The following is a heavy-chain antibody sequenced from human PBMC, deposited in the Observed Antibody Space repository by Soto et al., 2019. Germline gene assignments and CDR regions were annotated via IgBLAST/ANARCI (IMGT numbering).Heavy chain of an antibody. CDR1: GGSISYYY. CDR2: IYYIGST. V-gene: IGHV4-59*01. CDR3: ARGLRRQLLNWFDP. D-gene: IGHD2-2*01. Sequence: PSETLSLTCTVSGGSISYYYWNWIRQSPGKGLEWIGYIYYIGSTNYNPSLKSRVTISVDTSKNQFSLKLSSVTAADTAVYYCARGLRRQLLNWFDPWGQGTLVTVSS. J-gene: IGHJ5*02.